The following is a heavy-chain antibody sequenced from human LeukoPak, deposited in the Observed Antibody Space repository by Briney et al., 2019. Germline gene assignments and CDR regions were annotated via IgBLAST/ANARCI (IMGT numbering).Heavy chain of an antibody. CDR1: GGTFSSYA. CDR2: IIPIFSTA. V-gene: IGHV1-69*13. J-gene: IGHJ6*02. CDR3: ARDLTAPVYYYYGMDV. Sequence: GASVKVSCKASGGTFSSYAISWVRQAPGQGLEWMGGIIPIFSTANYAQKFQGRVTITADESTSTAYMELSSLRSEDTAVYYCARDLTAPVYYYYGMDVWGQGTTVTVSS.